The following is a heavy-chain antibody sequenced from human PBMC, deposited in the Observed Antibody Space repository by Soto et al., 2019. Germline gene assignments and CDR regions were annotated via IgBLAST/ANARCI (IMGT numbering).Heavy chain of an antibody. V-gene: IGHV3-48*03. CDR3: ARSMGDLYGMDV. Sequence: EVQLVESGGGLVQPGGSLRLSCVASGFSFNTYEMNWVRQAPGKGLEWVAYISTRSRTINYADSVKGRFTISRDNAKNSVFLQMNSLRAEDTALYYCARSMGDLYGMDVWGQGTTVTVSS. J-gene: IGHJ6*02. CDR2: ISTRSRTI. CDR1: GFSFNTYE.